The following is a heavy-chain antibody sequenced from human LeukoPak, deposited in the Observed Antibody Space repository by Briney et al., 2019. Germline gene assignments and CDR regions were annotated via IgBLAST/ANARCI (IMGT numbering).Heavy chain of an antibody. CDR1: GFTFSSYA. J-gene: IGHJ4*02. Sequence: GGSLRLSCAASGFTFSSYAMSWVRQAPGKGLEWVSAISGSGGSTYYADSVKGRFTISRDNFKNTLYLQMNSLRAEDTAVYYCAKGRVHYYDTGGFYFDYWDQGTLVTVSS. CDR2: ISGSGGST. D-gene: IGHD3-22*01. CDR3: AKGRVHYYDTGGFYFDY. V-gene: IGHV3-23*01.